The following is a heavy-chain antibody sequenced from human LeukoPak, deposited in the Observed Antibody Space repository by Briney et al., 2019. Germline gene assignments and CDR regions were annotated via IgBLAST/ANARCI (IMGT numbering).Heavy chain of an antibody. V-gene: IGHV4-39*07. CDR1: GGSISSNNYY. D-gene: IGHD3-22*01. Sequence: PSETLSLTCSVSGGSISSNNYYWGWIRQPPGKPLEWIGTIYYSGSTYYNPSLKSRVTISVDTSKNQFSLKLSSVTAADTAVYYCARGGRYYDSSGHRLDYWGQGTLVTVSS. CDR3: ARGGRYYDSSGHRLDY. CDR2: IYYSGST. J-gene: IGHJ4*02.